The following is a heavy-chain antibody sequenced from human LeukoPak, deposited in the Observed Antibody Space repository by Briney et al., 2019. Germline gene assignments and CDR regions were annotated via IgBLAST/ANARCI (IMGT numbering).Heavy chain of an antibody. Sequence: QSGGSLRLSCGASGFTFHEKYAMHWVRQAPGKGLESVSGFSLDSDNVGYADSVRGRFTVSRDRAKNSLYLQMNYLRPEDTALYFCTKDMDPGGINVWGQGTTVIVSS. CDR2: FSLDSDNV. J-gene: IGHJ6*02. V-gene: IGHV3-9*01. CDR1: GFTFHEKYA. D-gene: IGHD2-2*03. CDR3: TKDMDPGGINV.